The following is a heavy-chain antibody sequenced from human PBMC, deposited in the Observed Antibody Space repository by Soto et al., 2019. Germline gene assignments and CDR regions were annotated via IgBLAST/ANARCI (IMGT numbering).Heavy chain of an antibody. D-gene: IGHD3-3*01. CDR1: GYTFTGYY. CDR2: INPNSGGT. CDR3: AREADYDFWSGYYGRVYGMDV. V-gene: IGHV1-2*04. Sequence: ASVKVSCKASGYTFTGYYMHWVRQAPGQGLEWMGWINPNSGGTNYAQKFQGWVTMTRDTSISTAYMELSRLRSDDTAVYYCAREADYDFWSGYYGRVYGMDVWGQGTTVTVSS. J-gene: IGHJ6*02.